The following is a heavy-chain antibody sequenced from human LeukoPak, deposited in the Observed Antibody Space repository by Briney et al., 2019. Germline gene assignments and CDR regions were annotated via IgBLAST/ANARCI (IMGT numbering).Heavy chain of an antibody. Sequence: SETLSLTCTVSGGSISNYYWSWVRQPPGKGLEWVGYIYYSGSTNYNPSLKSRVTISVDTSKNQFSLKLSSVTAADTAIYYCARQPPNKDSSSLYTFDPWGQGTLVTVSS. J-gene: IGHJ5*01. CDR3: ARQPPNKDSSSLYTFDP. V-gene: IGHV4-59*08. CDR1: GGSISNYY. D-gene: IGHD6-13*01. CDR2: IYYSGST.